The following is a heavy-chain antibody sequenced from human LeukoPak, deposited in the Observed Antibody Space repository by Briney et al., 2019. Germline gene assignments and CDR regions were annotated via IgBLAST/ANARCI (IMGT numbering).Heavy chain of an antibody. CDR2: IGTAGDT. D-gene: IGHD6-13*01. CDR1: GFTFSSYD. J-gene: IGHJ5*02. CDR3: ARAAAGKGWFDP. V-gene: IGHV3-13*01. Sequence: PGGSLRLSCAASGFTFSSYDMHWVRQATGKGLEWVSAIGTAGDTYYPGSVKGRFTISRENAKSSLYLQMNSLRAGDTAVYYCARAAAGKGWFDPWGQGTLVTVSS.